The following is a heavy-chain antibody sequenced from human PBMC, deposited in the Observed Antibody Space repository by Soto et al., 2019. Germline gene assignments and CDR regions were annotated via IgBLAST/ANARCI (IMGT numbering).Heavy chain of an antibody. D-gene: IGHD2-8*01. CDR3: AKDLPQYCTNGVCPFEGGMDV. V-gene: IGHV3-30*18. J-gene: IGHJ6*02. CDR2: ISYDGSNK. Sequence: QVQLVESGGGVVQPGRSLRLSCAASGFTFSSYGMHWVRQAPGKGLEWVADISYDGSNKYYADSVKGRFTISRDNSKNTQYLQMNSLRAEDTAVYYCAKDLPQYCTNGVCPFEGGMDVWGQGTTVTVSS. CDR1: GFTFSSYG.